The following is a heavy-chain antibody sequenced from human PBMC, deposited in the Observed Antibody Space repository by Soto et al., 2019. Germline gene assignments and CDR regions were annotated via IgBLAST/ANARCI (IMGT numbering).Heavy chain of an antibody. V-gene: IGHV3-23*01. Sequence: EVQLLESGGGLVQPGGSLRLSCAVSGFIISDYGVTWVRQAPGKGLEWVSGFSGGGGGTFYADSVKGRFTISRDDPKNTAYLQMSSLGAEETAVYYCVRWNGFGDRWGQGTLVTVSS. D-gene: IGHD1-1*01. CDR1: GFIISDYG. J-gene: IGHJ5*02. CDR3: VRWNGFGDR. CDR2: FSGGGGGT.